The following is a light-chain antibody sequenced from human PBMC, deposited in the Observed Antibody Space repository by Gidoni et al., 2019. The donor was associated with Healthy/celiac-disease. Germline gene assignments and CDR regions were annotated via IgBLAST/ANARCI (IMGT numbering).Light chain of an antibody. CDR2: GAS. CDR1: QSVGSN. V-gene: IGKV3-15*01. Sequence: EIVMTQSPATLSVSPGERATLSCRASQSVGSNLAWYQHKPGQAPRLLIYGASTRATGIPARFSGSGSGTEFTLTISGLQSEDVAVYYCQHYNNWPPWTFGQXTKVEIK. J-gene: IGKJ1*01. CDR3: QHYNNWPPWT.